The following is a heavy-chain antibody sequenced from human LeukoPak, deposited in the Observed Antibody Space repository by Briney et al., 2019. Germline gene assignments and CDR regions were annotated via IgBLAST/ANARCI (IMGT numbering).Heavy chain of an antibody. V-gene: IGHV3-21*01. J-gene: IGHJ3*02. Sequence: ETLSLTCTVSGGSISSSSYYWGWIRQPPGKGLEWVSSISSSSSYIYYADSVKGRFTISRDNAKNSLYLQMNSLRAEDTAVYYCARGYSGTGGAFDIWGQGTMVTVSS. CDR3: ARGYSGTGGAFDI. CDR1: GGSISSSS. CDR2: ISSSSSYI. D-gene: IGHD5-12*01.